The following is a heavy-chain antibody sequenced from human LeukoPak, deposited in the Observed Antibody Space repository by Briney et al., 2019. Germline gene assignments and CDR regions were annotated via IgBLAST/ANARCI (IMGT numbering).Heavy chain of an antibody. CDR1: GFIVSRNY. V-gene: IGHV3-66*01. CDR3: ATRGLPGYYYGMDV. D-gene: IGHD2-15*01. Sequence: PGGSLTLSCPASGFIVSRNYVSWARQAPGKGLDWVSIISSAGATHYTDSVKGRFTISRDNSKNTLYLQMNSLRAEDTAVYFCATRGLPGYYYGMDVWGQGTTVTVSS. CDR2: ISSAGAT. J-gene: IGHJ6*02.